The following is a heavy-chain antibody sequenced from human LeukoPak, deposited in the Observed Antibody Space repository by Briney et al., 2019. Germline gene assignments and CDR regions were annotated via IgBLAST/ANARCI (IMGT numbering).Heavy chain of an antibody. J-gene: IGHJ3*02. Sequence: KTGGSLRLSCAASGFTFSSYSMNWVRQAPGKGLEWVSSISSSSSYIYYADSVKGRFTISRDNAKNSLYLQMNSLRAEDTAVYYCARDTRGYDYDAFDIWGQGTMVTVFS. V-gene: IGHV3-21*01. CDR1: GFTFSSYS. D-gene: IGHD5-12*01. CDR2: ISSSSSYI. CDR3: ARDTRGYDYDAFDI.